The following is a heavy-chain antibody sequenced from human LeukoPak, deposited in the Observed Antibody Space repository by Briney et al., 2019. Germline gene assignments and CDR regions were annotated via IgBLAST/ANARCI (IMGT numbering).Heavy chain of an antibody. J-gene: IGHJ4*02. V-gene: IGHV4-38-2*02. CDR3: ASEMATIRDY. CDR2: IYHSGTT. D-gene: IGHD5-24*01. Sequence: SETLSLTCTVSGYSINSGFHWAWIRQPPGKGLEWIGTIYHSGTTYYSPSLKSRVTISVDTSKNQFSLKLSSVTAADTAVYYCASEMATIRDYWGQGTLVTVSS. CDR1: GYSINSGFH.